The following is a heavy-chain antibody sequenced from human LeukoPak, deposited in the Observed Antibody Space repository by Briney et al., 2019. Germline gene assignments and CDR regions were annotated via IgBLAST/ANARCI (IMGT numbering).Heavy chain of an antibody. J-gene: IGHJ4*02. CDR2: ISSSSSYI. D-gene: IGHD3-16*02. V-gene: IGHV3-21*01. Sequence: GGSLRLSCAASGFTFSSYSMTWVRQAPGKGLEWVSSISSSSSYIYYADSVKGRFTISRDNAKNSLYLQMNSLRAEDTAVYYCASRAMTVNYWGQGTLVTVSS. CDR1: GFTFSSYS. CDR3: ASRAMTVNY.